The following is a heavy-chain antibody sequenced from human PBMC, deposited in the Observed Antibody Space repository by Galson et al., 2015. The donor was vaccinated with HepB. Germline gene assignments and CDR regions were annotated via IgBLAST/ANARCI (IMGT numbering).Heavy chain of an antibody. CDR2: INPSGGST. CDR1: GYTFTSYY. D-gene: IGHD6-6*01. Sequence: SVKVSCKASGYTFTSYYMHWVRQAPGQGLEWMGIINPSGGSTSYAQKFQGRVTMTRDTSTSTVYMELSSLRSEDTAVYYCARSGGLRSSSSRPYNWFDPWGQGTLVTVSS. V-gene: IGHV1-46*03. J-gene: IGHJ5*02. CDR3: ARSGGLRSSSSRPYNWFDP.